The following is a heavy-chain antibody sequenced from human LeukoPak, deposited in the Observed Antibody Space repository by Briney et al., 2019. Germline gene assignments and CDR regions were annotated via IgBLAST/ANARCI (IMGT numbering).Heavy chain of an antibody. CDR1: GFTFSSYA. J-gene: IGHJ4*02. Sequence: GGSLRLSFAASGFTFSSYAMSWVRQAPGKGLEWVSSISGSSSNIYYADSVKGRFTISRDNAKNSLYLQMNSLRVEDTAVYSCARENDGDYYFDYWGQGTLVTVSS. V-gene: IGHV3-21*01. CDR3: ARENDGDYYFDY. CDR2: ISGSSSNI. D-gene: IGHD4-17*01.